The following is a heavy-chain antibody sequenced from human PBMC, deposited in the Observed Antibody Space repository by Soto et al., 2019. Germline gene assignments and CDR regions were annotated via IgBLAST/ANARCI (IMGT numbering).Heavy chain of an antibody. D-gene: IGHD3-3*01. CDR1: GGSISSGDYY. Sequence: SETLSLTCTVSGGSISSGDYYWSWIRQPPGKGLEWIGYIYYSGSTYYNPSLKSRVTISVDTSKNQFSLKLSSVTAADTAVYYCARVLGVDSNWFDPWGQGTLVTVSS. J-gene: IGHJ5*02. V-gene: IGHV4-30-4*01. CDR2: IYYSGST. CDR3: ARVLGVDSNWFDP.